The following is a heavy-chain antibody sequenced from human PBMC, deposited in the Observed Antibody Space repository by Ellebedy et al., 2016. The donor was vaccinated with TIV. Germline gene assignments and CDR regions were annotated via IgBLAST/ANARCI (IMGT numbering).Heavy chain of an antibody. Sequence: PGGSLRLSCAASGFTLRDYWMTWVRQAPGKGLEWVANINENGRETHYVDSVKGRFTISRDNAKNSLYLQMSSLTAEDTAVYYCARERNRSWSADALDIWGQGTLVTVSS. CDR1: GFTLRDYW. V-gene: IGHV3-7*01. CDR3: ARERNRSWSADALDI. CDR2: INENGRET. J-gene: IGHJ3*02.